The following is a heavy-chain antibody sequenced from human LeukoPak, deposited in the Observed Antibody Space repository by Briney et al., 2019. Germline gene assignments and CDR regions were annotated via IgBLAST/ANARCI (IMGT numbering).Heavy chain of an antibody. Sequence: SETLSLTCTVSGGSIRSGDYYRSWVRQPPGKGLEWIGYMYYSGSTYYNPSLKSRVTISRNTSKNQFSLKLSSVTAADTAVYYCARVTGGGYGMDVWGQGTTVIVSS. V-gene: IGHV4-30-4*01. D-gene: IGHD3-16*01. CDR2: MYYSGST. CDR1: GGSIRSGDYY. J-gene: IGHJ6*02. CDR3: ARVTGGGYGMDV.